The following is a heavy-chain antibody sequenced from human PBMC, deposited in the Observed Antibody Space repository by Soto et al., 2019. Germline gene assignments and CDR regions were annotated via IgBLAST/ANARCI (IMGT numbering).Heavy chain of an antibody. CDR2: INPEGTTT. CDR1: GFTFAFYW. V-gene: IGHV3-74*01. Sequence: GGSLRLSCTASGFTFAFYWMHWVRQTPGKGLVWVSRINPEGTTTNYADSVEGRFTISRDNAKSALYLQMNSPSAEDTAIYYCTSDTFGLRDTWGQGTLVTVSS. D-gene: IGHD3-16*01. J-gene: IGHJ5*02. CDR3: TSDTFGLRDT.